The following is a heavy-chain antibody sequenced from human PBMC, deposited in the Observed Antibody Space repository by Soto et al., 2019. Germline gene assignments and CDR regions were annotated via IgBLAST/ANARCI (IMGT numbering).Heavy chain of an antibody. CDR2: ISYDGSNK. Sequence: GGSLRLSCAASGFTFSSYGMHWVRQAPGKGLEWVAVISYDGSNKYYADSVKGRFTISRDNSKNTLYLQMNSLRAEDTAVYYCAKDQSLAVAGTFDYWGQGTLVTVSS. D-gene: IGHD6-19*01. V-gene: IGHV3-30*18. J-gene: IGHJ4*02. CDR3: AKDQSLAVAGTFDY. CDR1: GFTFSSYG.